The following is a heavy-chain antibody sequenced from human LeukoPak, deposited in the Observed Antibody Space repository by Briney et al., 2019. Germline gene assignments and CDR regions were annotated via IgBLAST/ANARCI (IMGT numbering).Heavy chain of an antibody. CDR2: MSPXSXXT. CDR3: ARASLGGWTHN. J-gene: IGHJ4*02. CDR1: GYTFTSYD. Sequence: ASVKVSCKASGYTFTSYDINWVRQATGQGLXWMGWMSPXSXXTGYAQKFQGRVTITRNTSISTAYMELSSLRSEDTAVYYCARASLGGWTHNWGQGTLVTVSS. D-gene: IGHD6-19*01. V-gene: IGHV1-8*01.